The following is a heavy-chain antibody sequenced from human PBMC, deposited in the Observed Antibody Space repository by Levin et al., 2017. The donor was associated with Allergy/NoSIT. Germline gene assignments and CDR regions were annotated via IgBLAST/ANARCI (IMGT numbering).Heavy chain of an antibody. CDR1: AFSFRSFL. J-gene: IGHJ6*03. CDR2: ISSTSSTI. CDR3: ARVFSYYYCMDV. Sequence: GASVKVSCAASAFSFRSFLLHWVRPAPGTGLEWVSYISSTSSTIYYADSVKGRFTISRDNAKNSLSLQMNSLRDEDTAVYYCARVFSYYYCMDVWGKGTTVTVSS. V-gene: IGHV3-48*02.